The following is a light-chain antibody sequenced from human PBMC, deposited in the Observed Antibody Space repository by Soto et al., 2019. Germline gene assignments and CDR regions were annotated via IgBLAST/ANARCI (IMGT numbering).Light chain of an antibody. CDR1: QDISNS. J-gene: IGKJ1*01. CDR3: QQYNTYPRT. CDR2: AIF. V-gene: IGKV1-16*01. Sequence: DIQMTQTPSSLSASVGDIVIITCRASQDISNSLAWLQQKPGKAPKSLIYAIFNLHSGVPSRFRGGGSGTEFTLTINGLQPEDFATYYCQQYNTYPRTFGPGTRVEIK.